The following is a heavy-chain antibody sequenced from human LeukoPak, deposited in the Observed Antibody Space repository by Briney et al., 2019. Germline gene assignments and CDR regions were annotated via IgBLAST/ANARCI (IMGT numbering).Heavy chain of an antibody. V-gene: IGHV3-21*01. D-gene: IGHD1-26*01. J-gene: IGHJ3*02. CDR3: ARVTENWELYDAFDT. Sequence: GGSLRLSCAASGFTFDSYGMNWVRQAPGKGLEWVSSISSSSSYIYYADSVKGRFTISRDNAKNSLYLQMNSLRAEDTAVYYCARVTENWELYDAFDTWGQGTMVTVSS. CDR2: ISSSSSYI. CDR1: GFTFDSYG.